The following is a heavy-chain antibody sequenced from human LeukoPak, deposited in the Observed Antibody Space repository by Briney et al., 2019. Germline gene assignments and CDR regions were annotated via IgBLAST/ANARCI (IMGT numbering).Heavy chain of an antibody. CDR3: AREVQLERLGFGKEGSAFDY. J-gene: IGHJ4*02. V-gene: IGHV4-59*01. D-gene: IGHD1-1*01. CDR2: IYYSGST. Sequence: SEALSLTCTVSGGSIGTYYWSWIRQPPGKGLEWIGYIYYSGSTNYNPSLKSRVTISVDTSNNQFSLKLSSVTAADTAVYYCAREVQLERLGFGKEGSAFDYWGQGTLVTVSS. CDR1: GGSIGTYY.